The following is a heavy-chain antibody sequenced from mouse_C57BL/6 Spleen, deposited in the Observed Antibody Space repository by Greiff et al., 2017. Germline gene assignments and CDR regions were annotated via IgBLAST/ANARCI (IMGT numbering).Heavy chain of an antibody. CDR1: GYTFTSYW. CDR3: ARGRYYGSSDYWYFDV. V-gene: IGHV1-64*01. J-gene: IGHJ1*03. Sequence: QVQLQQPGAELVKPGASVKLSCKASGYTFTSYWMHWVKQRPGQGLEWIGMIHPNSGSTNYNEKFKSKATLTVDKSSSTAYMQLSSLTSEDSAVYYCARGRYYGSSDYWYFDVWGTGTTVTVSS. D-gene: IGHD1-1*01. CDR2: IHPNSGST.